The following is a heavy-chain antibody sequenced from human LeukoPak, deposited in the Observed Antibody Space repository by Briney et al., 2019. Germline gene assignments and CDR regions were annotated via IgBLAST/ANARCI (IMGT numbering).Heavy chain of an antibody. CDR3: ARHSGSYLDAFDI. J-gene: IGHJ3*02. Sequence: SETLSLTCAVYGGSFSGYYWSWIRQPPGKGLEWIGEINHSGSTNYIPSLKSRVTISVDTSKNQFSLKLSSVTAADTAVYYCARHSGSYLDAFDIWGQGTMVTVSS. V-gene: IGHV4-34*01. CDR1: GGSFSGYY. D-gene: IGHD1-26*01. CDR2: INHSGST.